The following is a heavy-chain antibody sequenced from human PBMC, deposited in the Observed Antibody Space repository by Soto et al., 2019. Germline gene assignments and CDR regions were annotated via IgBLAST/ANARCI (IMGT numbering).Heavy chain of an antibody. D-gene: IGHD3-10*01. J-gene: IGHJ4*02. Sequence: EVQLLESGGGLVQPGGSLRLSCAASGFTFSSYAMSWVRQAPGKGLEWVSAISGSGGSTYYADSVKGRFTISRDNSKNTLYLQMNSLRAEYTAVYYCAKGVLCFGELLLGSHFDYWGQGTLVTVSS. CDR1: GFTFSSYA. CDR3: AKGVLCFGELLLGSHFDY. CDR2: ISGSGGST. V-gene: IGHV3-23*01.